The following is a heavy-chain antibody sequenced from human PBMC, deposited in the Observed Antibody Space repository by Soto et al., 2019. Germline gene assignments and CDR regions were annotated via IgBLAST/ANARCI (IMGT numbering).Heavy chain of an antibody. CDR3: ARTVLGPDLLADSFVDYYYYMDV. D-gene: IGHD3-9*01. Sequence: SETLSLTCTVSGGSISNFYCSWIRQPPGKGLEWIGYVYYTGSTSYNPSLKRRVTFSADSSRGQFSLRLNSVTAADTAVYYCARTVLGPDLLADSFVDYYYYMDVRGQRTTVTVSS. J-gene: IGHJ6*03. V-gene: IGHV4-59*08. CDR1: GGSISNFY. CDR2: VYYTGST.